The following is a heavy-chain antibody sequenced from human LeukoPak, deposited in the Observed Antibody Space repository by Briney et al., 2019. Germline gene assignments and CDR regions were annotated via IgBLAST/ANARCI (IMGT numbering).Heavy chain of an antibody. D-gene: IGHD6-19*01. CDR2: IIPVLGIA. Sequence: GASVKVSCKASGGTFSSYAISWVRRAPGQGLEWMGRIIPVLGIANYAQKFQGRVTITADKSTSTAYMELSSLRSEDTAVYYCARWDSSGYLDYWGQGTLVTVSS. V-gene: IGHV1-69*04. CDR3: ARWDSSGYLDY. J-gene: IGHJ4*02. CDR1: GGTFSSYA.